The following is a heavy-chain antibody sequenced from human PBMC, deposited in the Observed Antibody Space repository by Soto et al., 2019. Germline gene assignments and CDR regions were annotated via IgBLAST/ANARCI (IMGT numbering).Heavy chain of an antibody. CDR3: ASGDMSGTYYFDY. Sequence: PSKTLSLTCRGSGASHNSETHVWSWIRQAPGKGLEWIGYVYRSGITNSNPALKSRVLVSADMARNQFSLTLDAVTPADTAVYYCASGDMSGTYYFDYWGPGIQVTVSS. J-gene: IGHJ4*02. CDR2: VYRSGIT. V-gene: IGHV4-61*01. D-gene: IGHD1-26*01. CDR1: GASHNSETHV.